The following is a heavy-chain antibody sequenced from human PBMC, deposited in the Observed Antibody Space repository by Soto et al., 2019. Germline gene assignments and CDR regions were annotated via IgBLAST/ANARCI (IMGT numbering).Heavy chain of an antibody. CDR2: MNPNSGNT. D-gene: IGHD2-2*01. V-gene: IGHV1-8*01. Sequence: ASVKVSCKASGYTFTSYDINWVRQATGQGXEWMGWMNPNSGNTGYAQKFQGRVTMTRNTSISTAYMELSSLRSEDTAVYYCARGRYCSSTSCLYYYYYGMDVWGQGTTVTVSS. CDR1: GYTFTSYD. CDR3: ARGRYCSSTSCLYYYYYGMDV. J-gene: IGHJ6*02.